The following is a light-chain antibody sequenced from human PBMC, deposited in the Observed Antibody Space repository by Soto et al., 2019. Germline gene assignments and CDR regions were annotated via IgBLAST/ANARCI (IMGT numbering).Light chain of an antibody. CDR2: EGS. Sequence: IVLTQSPGTLSLSPGERATLSCRASQSIARNFLAWYQQRLGQAPRLLIYEGSTRATGIPDRFSGSGSGADFTLTINRLEPEDFAVYYCQQYGTLSRTSGQGTTVEIK. CDR1: QSIARNF. V-gene: IGKV3-20*01. CDR3: QQYGTLSRT. J-gene: IGKJ1*01.